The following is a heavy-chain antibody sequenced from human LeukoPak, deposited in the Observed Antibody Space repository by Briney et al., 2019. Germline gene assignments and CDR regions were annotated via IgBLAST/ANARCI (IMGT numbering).Heavy chain of an antibody. Sequence: PGGSLRLSCAASGFTFDDYAMHWVRQAPGKGLEWVSGISWNSGSIGYADSVKGRFTISRDNAKNSLYLQMNSLRAEDTALYYCAKDITAGGDYYDSSGYYYGGSTSHYFDYWGQGTLVTVPS. V-gene: IGHV3-9*01. J-gene: IGHJ4*02. CDR1: GFTFDDYA. CDR2: ISWNSGSI. CDR3: AKDITAGGDYYDSSGYYYGGSTSHYFDY. D-gene: IGHD3-22*01.